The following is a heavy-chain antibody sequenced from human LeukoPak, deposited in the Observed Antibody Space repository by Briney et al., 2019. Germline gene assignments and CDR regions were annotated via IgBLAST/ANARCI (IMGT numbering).Heavy chain of an antibody. J-gene: IGHJ3*02. V-gene: IGHV3-9*01. CDR2: ISWNSGSI. Sequence: PGRSLRLSCAASGFTFDDYAMHWVRQAPGKGLEWVSGISWNSGSIGYADSVKGRFTISRDNAKNSLYLQMNSLRAEDTAVYYCARIDIAVASAFILDAFGIWGQGTMVTVSS. CDR1: GFTFDDYA. CDR3: ARIDIAVASAFILDAFGI. D-gene: IGHD2-2*01.